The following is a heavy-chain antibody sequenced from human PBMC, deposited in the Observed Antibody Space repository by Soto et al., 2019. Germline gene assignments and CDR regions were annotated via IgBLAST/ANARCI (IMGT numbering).Heavy chain of an antibody. Sequence: GASVKVSCKASGYTFTGYYMHWVRQAPGQGPEWMGVINPISGTSTYAQKFQGRATMTRDTSTSTVYMELSSLRSEDTAVYYCARDLGLRVHFLDYWGQGTLVTVSS. D-gene: IGHD1-1*01. V-gene: IGHV1-46*01. CDR3: ARDLGLRVHFLDY. CDR1: GYTFTGYY. CDR2: INPISGTS. J-gene: IGHJ4*02.